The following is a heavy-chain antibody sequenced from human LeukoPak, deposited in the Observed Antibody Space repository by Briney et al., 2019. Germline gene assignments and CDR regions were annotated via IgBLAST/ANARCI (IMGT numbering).Heavy chain of an antibody. CDR2: IYYSGST. CDR1: GGSISSYY. J-gene: IGHJ4*02. D-gene: IGHD3-9*01. CDR3: ARAYYDILTDYYNVPSYYFDY. V-gene: IGHV4-59*01. Sequence: PSETLSLTCTVSGGSISSYYWSWIRQPPGKGLEWIGYIYYSGSTNYNPSLKSRVTLSIDTSKNQFSLKLSSVTAADTAVYYCARAYYDILTDYYNVPSYYFDYWGQGTLVTVSS.